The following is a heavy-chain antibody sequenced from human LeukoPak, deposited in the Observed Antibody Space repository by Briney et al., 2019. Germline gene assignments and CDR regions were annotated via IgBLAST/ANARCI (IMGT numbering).Heavy chain of an antibody. J-gene: IGHJ4*02. V-gene: IGHV1-8*01. CDR1: GYTFTRYD. CDR3: VAQGYNWNAYESLGYFDY. Sequence: ASVKVSCKASGYTFTRYDINWVRQATGQGLEWMGWMNPNSGNTGYAQKFQGRVTMTKNTSISAAYMELSSLRSEDTAVYYCVAQGYNWNAYESLGYFDYWGQGTLVTVSS. D-gene: IGHD1-20*01. CDR2: MNPNSGNT.